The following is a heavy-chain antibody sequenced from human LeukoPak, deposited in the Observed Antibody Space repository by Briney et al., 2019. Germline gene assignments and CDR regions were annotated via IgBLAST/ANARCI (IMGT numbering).Heavy chain of an antibody. CDR2: IKSDGSGT. J-gene: IGHJ3*02. CDR1: GFTFSSHW. Sequence: PGGSLRLSCAASGFTFSSHWMHWVRQAPGKGLVWVSHIKSDGSGTSYADSVKGRFTISRDNAKNSLYLQMNSLRAEDTAVYYCARYNAFDIWGQGTMVTVSS. CDR3: ARYNAFDI. V-gene: IGHV3-74*01.